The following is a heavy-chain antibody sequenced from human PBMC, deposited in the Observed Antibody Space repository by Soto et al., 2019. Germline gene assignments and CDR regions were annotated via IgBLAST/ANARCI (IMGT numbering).Heavy chain of an antibody. CDR2: ISAYNGNT. D-gene: IGHD3-3*01. CDR1: VYTFTSHG. CDR3: ARDIPGAIFGVVTHHYYYYGMDF. Sequence: ASVNVSCNASVYTFTSHGISWVRQAPGQGLEWMGWISAYNGNTSYAQKLQGRVTMTTGTCRSTAYMELRSLRSDATAVYYCARDIPGAIFGVVTHHYYYYGMDFWGQGTSVTVSS. V-gene: IGHV1-18*04. J-gene: IGHJ6*02.